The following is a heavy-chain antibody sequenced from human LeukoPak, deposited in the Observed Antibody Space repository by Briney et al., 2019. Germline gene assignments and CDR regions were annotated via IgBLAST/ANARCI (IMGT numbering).Heavy chain of an antibody. D-gene: IGHD3-3*01. CDR2: ITTGDGNT. V-gene: IGHV3-23*01. CDR1: GFTFSSYT. CDR3: AKVGHDFWSGYYFDY. Sequence: GGSLRLSCTASGFTFSSYTMTWVRQAPGKGLKWVSTITTGDGNTYYADSVKGRFTVSRDDSKNTLYLQMNSLRAEDTAVYYCAKVGHDFWSGYYFDYWGQGTLVTVSS. J-gene: IGHJ4*02.